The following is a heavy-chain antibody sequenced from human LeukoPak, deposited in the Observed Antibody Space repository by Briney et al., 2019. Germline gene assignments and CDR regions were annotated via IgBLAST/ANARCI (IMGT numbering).Heavy chain of an antibody. CDR1: GGSMSSYY. V-gene: IGHV4-59*08. CDR2: IFYSGST. D-gene: IGHD2-2*01. CDR3: ARTLYCTTTSCSYGMDV. Sequence: SSETLSLTCAVSGGSMSSYYWSWVRQPPGKGLEWIGYIFYSGSTNYNPSLKSRVTISVDTSKNQFSLRLSSVTAADTAVYYCARTLYCTTTSCSYGMDVWGQGTTVTVPS. J-gene: IGHJ6*02.